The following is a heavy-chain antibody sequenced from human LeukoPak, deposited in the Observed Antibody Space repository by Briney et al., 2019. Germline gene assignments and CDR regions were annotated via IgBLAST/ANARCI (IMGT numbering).Heavy chain of an antibody. V-gene: IGHV4-59*01. CDR1: GGSISSYY. J-gene: IGHJ5*02. CDR3: ARQRYCSSTSCSEEYNWFDP. Sequence: SETLSLTCTVSGGSISSYYWSWIRQPPGKGLEWIGYIYYSGSTNYNPSLKSRVTISVDTSKNQFSLKLSSVTAADTAVYYCARQRYCSSTSCSEEYNWFDPWGLGTLVTVSS. D-gene: IGHD2-2*01. CDR2: IYYSGST.